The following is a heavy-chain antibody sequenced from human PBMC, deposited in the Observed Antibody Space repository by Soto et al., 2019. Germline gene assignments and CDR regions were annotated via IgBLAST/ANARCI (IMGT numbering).Heavy chain of an antibody. D-gene: IGHD7-27*01. J-gene: IGHJ4*02. Sequence: SLKVSCTASGYTFSSYAISWVRQAPGQGLEWMGGIIPIFGTANYAQKFQGRVTITADQSTSTAYMVLSSLRSEDTAVYYCARIRKGLTGVLDYWGQGTLVTVSS. V-gene: IGHV1-69*13. CDR2: IIPIFGTA. CDR3: ARIRKGLTGVLDY. CDR1: GYTFSSYA.